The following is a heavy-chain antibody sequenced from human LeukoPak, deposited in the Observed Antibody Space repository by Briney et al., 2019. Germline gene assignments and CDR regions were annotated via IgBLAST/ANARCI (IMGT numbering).Heavy chain of an antibody. J-gene: IGHJ4*02. CDR3: AAYYDSSGYYHSFDY. CDR2: IIPIFGTA. Sequence: GASVKVSCKASGGTFSSYAISWVRQAPGQGLEWMGGIIPIFGTANYAQKFQGRVTITTDESTSTAYMELSSLRSEDTAVYYCAAYYDSSGYYHSFDYWGQGTLVTVSS. V-gene: IGHV1-69*05. D-gene: IGHD3-22*01. CDR1: GGTFSSYA.